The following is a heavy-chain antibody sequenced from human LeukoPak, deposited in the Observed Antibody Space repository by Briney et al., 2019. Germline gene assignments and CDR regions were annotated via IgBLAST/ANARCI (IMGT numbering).Heavy chain of an antibody. J-gene: IGHJ2*01. D-gene: IGHD1-20*01. Sequence: GGSLRLSCAASGITFKNAWMSWVRQAPGKGLEWVGRIKSTTDSGTIDYAAPVKGRFTISRDDSKDTLYLQMNSLRTEDTAVYYCATLVNWNWYFDLWGCGTLVTVSS. CDR2: IKSTTDSGTI. V-gene: IGHV3-15*01. CDR1: GITFKNAW. CDR3: ATLVNWNWYFDL.